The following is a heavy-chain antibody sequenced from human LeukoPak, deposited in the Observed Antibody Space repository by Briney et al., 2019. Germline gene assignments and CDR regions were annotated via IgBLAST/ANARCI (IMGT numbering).Heavy chain of an antibody. J-gene: IGHJ6*02. CDR2: MDPNSGNT. CDR1: GYTFTSYD. Sequence: GASVKVSCKASGYTFTSYDINWVRQATGQGLEWMGWMDPNSGNTGYAQKCQGRVTMTRNTSISTAYMELSSLRSEDTAVYYCARGSMGYQLLYVPSYYYYYGMDVWGQGTTVTVSS. D-gene: IGHD2-2*02. V-gene: IGHV1-8*01. CDR3: ARGSMGYQLLYVPSYYYYYGMDV.